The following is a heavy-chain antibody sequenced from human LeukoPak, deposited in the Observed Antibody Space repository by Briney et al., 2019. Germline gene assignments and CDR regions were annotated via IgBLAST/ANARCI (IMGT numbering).Heavy chain of an antibody. J-gene: IGHJ4*02. CDR2: MNPNSGNT. Sequence: ASVKVSCKASGYTFTNSGINWVRQATGQGLEWMGWMNPNSGNTGYAQKFQGRVTMTRNTTISTAYMELSSLRSEDTAVYYCASPVGGVGTSFDYWGRGTLVTVSS. CDR3: ASPVGGVGTSFDY. D-gene: IGHD1-26*01. CDR1: GYTFTNSG. V-gene: IGHV1-8*02.